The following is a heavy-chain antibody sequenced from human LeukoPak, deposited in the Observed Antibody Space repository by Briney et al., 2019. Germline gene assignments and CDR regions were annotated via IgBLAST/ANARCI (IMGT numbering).Heavy chain of an antibody. V-gene: IGHV3-33*06. Sequence: GRSLRLSCAASGFPFSGSGMHWVRQAPGKGLEWVAVIWYDGSNQYYADSVKGRFTISRDNSKNTLYLQMNSLRAEDTAVYYCAKESHDGGYSYGGDYWGQGTLVTVSS. CDR3: AKESHDGGYSYGGDY. CDR2: IWYDGSNQ. CDR1: GFPFSGSG. J-gene: IGHJ4*02. D-gene: IGHD5-18*01.